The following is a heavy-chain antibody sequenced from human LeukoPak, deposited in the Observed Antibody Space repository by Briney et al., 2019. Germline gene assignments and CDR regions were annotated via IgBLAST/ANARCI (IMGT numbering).Heavy chain of an antibody. CDR3: ARGGRNSYGLDY. CDR2: SNAGNDNT. D-gene: IGHD5-18*01. J-gene: IGHJ4*02. Sequence: PGESLKISCKASGYTFTTYAMHWVRQAPGQRLEWMGWSNAGNDNTKYSEEFQGRVTITRDTSANTVYMELGSLRSEDMAVYYCARGGRNSYGLDYWGQGTLVTVSS. CDR1: GYTFTTYA. V-gene: IGHV1-3*02.